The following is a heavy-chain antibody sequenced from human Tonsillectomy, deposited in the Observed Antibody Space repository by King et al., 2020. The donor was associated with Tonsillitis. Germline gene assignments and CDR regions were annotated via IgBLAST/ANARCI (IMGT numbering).Heavy chain of an antibody. J-gene: IGHJ3*02. D-gene: IGHD3-22*01. Sequence: VQLQESGPGLVKPSETLSLTCTVSGGSITSYYWSWIRQPPGKGLEWIGYIYYSGSTNYNPSLTSRVTISIDTSKNQFSLKLSSVTAADTAVYYCASFWLDPGTYYYVSNTYPNDAFDIWGQGRMVTISS. CDR2: IYYSGST. V-gene: IGHV4-59*08. CDR3: ASFWLDPGTYYYVSNTYPNDAFDI. CDR1: GGSITSYY.